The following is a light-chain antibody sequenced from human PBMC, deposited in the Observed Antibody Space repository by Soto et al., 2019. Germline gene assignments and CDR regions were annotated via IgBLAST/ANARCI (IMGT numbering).Light chain of an antibody. J-gene: IGLJ2*01. V-gene: IGLV1-47*01. CDR1: SSNIGSNY. CDR2: RNN. CDR3: AAWEDSRSGLV. Sequence: QSELTQPPSASGTPGQRVTISCSGTSSNIGSNYVYWYQQLPGTAPKLLIYRNNQRPSGVPDRFSGSKSGTSASLAISGPRSEDEADYYCAAWEDSRSGLVFGGGTKLTVL.